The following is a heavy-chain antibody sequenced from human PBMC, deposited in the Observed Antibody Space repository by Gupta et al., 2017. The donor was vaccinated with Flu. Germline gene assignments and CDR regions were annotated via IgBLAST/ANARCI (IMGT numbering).Heavy chain of an antibody. CDR1: GFTFSSYA. Sequence: EVQLLESGGGLVQPGGSLRLSCAASGFTFSSYAMSWVRQAPGKGLEWVSAISGSGGSTYYADSVKGRFTISRDNSKNTLYLQMNSLRAEDTAVYYCAKSDPYCSGGSCYSVGWGQGTLVTVSS. D-gene: IGHD2-15*01. V-gene: IGHV3-23*01. CDR3: AKSDPYCSGGSCYSVG. J-gene: IGHJ4*02. CDR2: ISGSGGST.